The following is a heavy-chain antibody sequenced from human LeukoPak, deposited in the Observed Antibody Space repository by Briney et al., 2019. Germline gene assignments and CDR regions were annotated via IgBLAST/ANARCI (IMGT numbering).Heavy chain of an antibody. V-gene: IGHV3-30*18. Sequence: PGGTLSLSCAASGFTFSSLGIHWVRKPQAKGMEWVAVICYAGSDKYYADSVKGRFTISRDNSKNTLYLQMNSLRAEDTAVYYCAKSSSGGWYLLGDAFDIWGQGTMVTVSS. CDR2: ICYAGSDK. J-gene: IGHJ3*02. D-gene: IGHD6-19*01. CDR3: AKSSSGGWYLLGDAFDI. CDR1: GFTFSSLG.